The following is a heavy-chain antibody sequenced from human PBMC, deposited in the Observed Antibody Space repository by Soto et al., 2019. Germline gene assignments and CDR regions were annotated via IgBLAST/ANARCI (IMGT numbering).Heavy chain of an antibody. CDR2: IYHSGST. D-gene: IGHD1-26*01. V-gene: IGHV4-30-2*01. J-gene: IGHJ5*02. CDR1: GASISTGCYS. Sequence: PSDTLSLTCPVSGASISTGCYSWTWIRQPPGEGLEWIGEIYHSGSTNYNPSLKSRVTISVDKSKNQFSLKLSSVTAADTAVYYCARDKASIVGPMDWFEPWGQGTLVNGSA. CDR3: ARDKASIVGPMDWFEP.